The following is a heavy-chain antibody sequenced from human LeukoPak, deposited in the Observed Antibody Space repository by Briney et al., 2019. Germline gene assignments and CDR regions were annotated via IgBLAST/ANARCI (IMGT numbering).Heavy chain of an antibody. J-gene: IGHJ4*02. D-gene: IGHD4-23*01. V-gene: IGHV3-30*02. CDR2: MSYNGGKI. CDR1: GFSFSLYG. CDR3: AKVAGNIYCLDS. Sequence: AGGSLRLSCAASGFSFSLYGMQWVRQAPDKGLEWVAYMSYNGGKIHYSDSVKGRFTISRDNSKNTLFLQMNSLRAEDTAVYHCAKVAGNIYCLDSWGQGALVTVSS.